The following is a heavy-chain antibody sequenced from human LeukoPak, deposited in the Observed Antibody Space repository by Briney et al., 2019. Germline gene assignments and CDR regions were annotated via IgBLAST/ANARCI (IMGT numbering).Heavy chain of an antibody. V-gene: IGHV4-4*07. CDR3: ARTYGDYGYWYFDL. CDR2: IYTSGST. CDR1: GGSISSYY. D-gene: IGHD4-17*01. Sequence: SETLSLTCTVSGGSISSYYWSWIRQPAGKGLEWIGRIYTSGSTNYNPSLKSRVTMSVDTSKNQFSLKLGSVTAADTAVYYCARTYGDYGYWYFDLWGRGTLVTVSS. J-gene: IGHJ2*01.